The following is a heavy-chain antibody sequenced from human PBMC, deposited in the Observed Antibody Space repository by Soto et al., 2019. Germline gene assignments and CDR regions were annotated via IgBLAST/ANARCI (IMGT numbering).Heavy chain of an antibody. Sequence: QVQLQESGPGLVKPSQTLSLTCIVSGDSISRGGYFWTWLRQHPGKGLEWIGYIYDSGSAFYNPSLKSRVTMSVDTSKNQFSLNLRSVTAAGTAVFYCARGILRPNHYMDVWGKGTAVAVSS. V-gene: IGHV4-31*03. CDR1: GDSISRGGYF. CDR3: ARGILRPNHYMDV. CDR2: IYDSGSA. D-gene: IGHD1-26*01. J-gene: IGHJ6*03.